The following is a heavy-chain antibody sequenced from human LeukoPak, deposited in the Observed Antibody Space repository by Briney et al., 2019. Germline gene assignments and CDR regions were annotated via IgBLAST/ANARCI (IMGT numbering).Heavy chain of an antibody. CDR3: ARQVSSGWYNWFDP. Sequence: PSETLSLTCTVSGGSFSSYYWSWIRQPPGKGLEWIGYIYTSGSTNYNPSLKSRVTISVDTSKNQFSLKLSSVTAADTAVYYCARQVSSGWYNWFDPWGQGTLVTVSS. CDR2: IYTSGST. CDR1: GGSFSSYY. J-gene: IGHJ5*02. V-gene: IGHV4-4*09. D-gene: IGHD6-19*01.